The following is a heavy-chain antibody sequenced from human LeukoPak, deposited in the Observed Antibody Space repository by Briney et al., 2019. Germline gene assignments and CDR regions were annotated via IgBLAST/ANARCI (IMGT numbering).Heavy chain of an antibody. Sequence: ASVKVSCKASGYTFTGYYMHWVRQAPGQGLEWMGWINPNSGGTNYAQKFQGRVTMTRDTSISTAYMELSRLRSDDTAVYYCARVSDYGDYASGFDYWGQGTLVTVSS. CDR2: INPNSGGT. D-gene: IGHD4-17*01. V-gene: IGHV1-2*02. J-gene: IGHJ4*02. CDR3: ARVSDYGDYASGFDY. CDR1: GYTFTGYY.